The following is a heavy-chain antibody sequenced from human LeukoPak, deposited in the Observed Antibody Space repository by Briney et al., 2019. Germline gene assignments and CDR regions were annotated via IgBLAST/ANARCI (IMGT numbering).Heavy chain of an antibody. CDR2: INHSGST. CDR1: GGSFSGYY. CDR3: ARAVVAATWSYYYYYYMNF. J-gene: IGHJ6*03. D-gene: IGHD2-15*01. Sequence: SETLSLTCAVYGGSFSGYYWSWIRQPPGKGLEWIGEINHSGSTNYNPSLKSRVTISVDTSKNQFSLKLSSVTAADTAVYYCARAVVAATWSYYYYYYMNFGGKGTTVTVSS. V-gene: IGHV4-34*01.